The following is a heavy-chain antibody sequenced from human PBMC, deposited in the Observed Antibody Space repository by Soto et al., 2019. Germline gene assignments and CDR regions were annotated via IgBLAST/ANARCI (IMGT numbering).Heavy chain of an antibody. Sequence: SETLSLTCTVSGGSISSDIHYWGWIRQPPGKGLEWFGTIYYSGNTYYNPSPRSRVTISMDTSTNQFSLRLTSVTAADTAVYYCARHTDCGSGSSCLGSDNMDTDAFDIWGQGTMVT. J-gene: IGHJ3*02. CDR3: ARHTDCGSGSSCLGSDNMDTDAFDI. CDR2: IYYSGNT. V-gene: IGHV4-39*01. D-gene: IGHD3-10*01. CDR1: GGSISSDIHY.